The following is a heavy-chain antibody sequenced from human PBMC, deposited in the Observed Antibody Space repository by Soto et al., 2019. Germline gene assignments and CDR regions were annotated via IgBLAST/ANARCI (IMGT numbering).Heavy chain of an antibody. V-gene: IGHV1-3*01. Sequence: ASVKVSCKASGYTFTSYAMHWVRQAPGQRLEWMGWINAGNGNTKYSQKFQGRVTITRDTSASTAYMELSSLRSEDTAVYYCARVYYPRNENYGYNWFYPWGQGTLVTVSS. CDR1: GYTFTSYA. J-gene: IGHJ5*02. CDR3: ARVYYPRNENYGYNWFYP. CDR2: INAGNGNT. D-gene: IGHD1-7*01.